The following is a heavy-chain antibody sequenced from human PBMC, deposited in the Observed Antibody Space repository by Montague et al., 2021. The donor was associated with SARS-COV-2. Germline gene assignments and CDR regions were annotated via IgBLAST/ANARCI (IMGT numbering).Heavy chain of an antibody. CDR2: ISYDGSIQ. D-gene: IGHD1-1*01. V-gene: IGHV3-30*18. Sequence: SLRLSCAASGFSFNNYGMHWVRQAPGQGLEWVAVISYDGSIQYYADSVKGRFTISRDWTQNTLYLQMSSLRPEDTAVYYCAKDATIILVERVRGTFDLWGHGTLVAVSS. CDR1: GFSFNNYG. J-gene: IGHJ5*02. CDR3: AKDATIILVERVRGTFDL.